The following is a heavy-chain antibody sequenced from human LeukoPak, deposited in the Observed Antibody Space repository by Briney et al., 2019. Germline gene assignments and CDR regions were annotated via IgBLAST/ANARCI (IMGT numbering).Heavy chain of an antibody. Sequence: SETLSLTCTVSGGSISSYYWSWIRQPPGKGLEWIGYIYYSGSTNYNPSLKSRVTISVDTSKNQFPLKLSSVTAADTAVYYCARVVVAATNWFDPWGQGTLVTVSS. CDR1: GGSISSYY. CDR2: IYYSGST. CDR3: ARVVVAATNWFDP. D-gene: IGHD2-15*01. V-gene: IGHV4-59*01. J-gene: IGHJ5*02.